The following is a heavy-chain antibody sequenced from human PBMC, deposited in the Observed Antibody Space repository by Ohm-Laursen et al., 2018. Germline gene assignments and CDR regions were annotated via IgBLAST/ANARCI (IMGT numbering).Heavy chain of an antibody. J-gene: IGHJ6*02. V-gene: IGHV2-5*01. CDR3: AHATPQTPLYYYYYGMDV. CDR1: GFSLSTSGVG. CDR2: IYWNDDR. Sequence: TQTLTLTCTFSGFSLSTSGVGVGWIRQPPGKALEWLALIYWNDDRRYSPSLKSRLTITKDTSKNQVVLTMTNMDPVDTATYYCAHATPQTPLYYYYYGMDVWGQGTTVTVSS.